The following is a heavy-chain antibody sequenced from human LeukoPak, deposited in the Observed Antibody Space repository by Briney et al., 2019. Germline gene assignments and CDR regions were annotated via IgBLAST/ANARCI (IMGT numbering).Heavy chain of an antibody. CDR2: INPSGGST. D-gene: IGHD3-10*01. Sequence: ASVKVSSKASGYTSSNYYIRWVRQAPGQGLEWMGVINPSGGSTRYAQNFQDRITMTRDTSTSTVYMDLSSLRSEDTAVYYCAKAGGASNTWPYFDSWGQGSLLSDSS. V-gene: IGHV1-46*01. J-gene: IGHJ4*02. CDR1: GYTSSNYY. CDR3: AKAGGASNTWPYFDS.